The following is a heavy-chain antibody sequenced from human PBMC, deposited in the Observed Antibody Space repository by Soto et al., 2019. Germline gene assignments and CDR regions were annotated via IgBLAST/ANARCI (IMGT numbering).Heavy chain of an antibody. CDR2: ISSSSSNI. J-gene: IGHJ5*02. CDR3: ERDCSLGNRWCRWFDP. D-gene: IGHD2-8*02. V-gene: IGHV3-48*02. CDR1: GFTLSSYA. Sequence: VQLAESGGGLVQPGGSLRLSCAASGFTLSSYAMNWVRQAPGKGLEWVSYISSSSSNIQYAGSVKGRFTISRDNAKNSLYLQMNILRDDDTAVYFCERDCSLGNRWCRWFDPWGQGTLVTVSS.